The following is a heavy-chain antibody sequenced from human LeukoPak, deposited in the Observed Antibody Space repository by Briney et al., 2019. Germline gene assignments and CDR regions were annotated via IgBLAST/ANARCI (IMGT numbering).Heavy chain of an antibody. CDR2: INHSGST. V-gene: IGHV4-34*01. Sequence: SETLSLTCAVSGGSFSGYYWSWIRQPPGKGLEWIGEINHSGSTNYNPSLKSRVTLSVDTRKNKCSLKLSSVTAADTAVYYCARAAVVVLAAPRRWFDPWGQGTLVTVSS. CDR1: GGSFSGYY. J-gene: IGHJ5*02. D-gene: IGHD2-2*01. CDR3: ARAAVVVLAAPRRWFDP.